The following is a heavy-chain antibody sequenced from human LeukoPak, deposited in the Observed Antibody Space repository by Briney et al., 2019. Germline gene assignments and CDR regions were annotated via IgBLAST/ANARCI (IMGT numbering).Heavy chain of an antibody. V-gene: IGHV3-21*01. CDR2: ISSGSIYI. D-gene: IGHD3-3*01. Sequence: GGSLRLSCAASGFTFTSYSMNWVRQAPGKGLEWVASISSGSIYIYYADSVKGRFTISRDNSNNTLYLQMNSLRPEDTAVYYCTKDRTIFGVVEAFDYWGQGTLVTVSS. CDR1: GFTFTSYS. J-gene: IGHJ4*02. CDR3: TKDRTIFGVVEAFDY.